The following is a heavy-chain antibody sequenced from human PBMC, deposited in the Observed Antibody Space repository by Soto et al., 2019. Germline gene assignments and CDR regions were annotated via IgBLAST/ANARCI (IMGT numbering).Heavy chain of an antibody. Sequence: GGSLRLSCVVSGDSFSSYVMNWVRQAPGKGLEWVSGVTGSGVTTWYADSVKGRFTISRDNSRNTLFLQMNSLRAEDTAVYYCVKSQSGSYFVAFDIWGQGTTVTVSS. D-gene: IGHD1-26*01. CDR1: GDSFSSYV. V-gene: IGHV3-23*01. CDR3: VKSQSGSYFVAFDI. CDR2: VTGSGVTT. J-gene: IGHJ3*02.